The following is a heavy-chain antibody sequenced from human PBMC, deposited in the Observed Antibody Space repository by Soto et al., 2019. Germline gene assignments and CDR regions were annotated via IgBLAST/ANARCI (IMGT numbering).Heavy chain of an antibody. CDR3: ATQYYYNH. V-gene: IGHV3-21*01. J-gene: IGHJ4*02. CDR1: GFMFSAYT. CDR2: ITSNSDHI. Sequence: GGSLRLSCAAWGFMFSAYTISWVRQAPWKGLEWLSSITSNSDHIDYADSVRGRFTVYRDNARRSLYLQMDSLGAEDTGVYYCATQYYYNHSGPGTLVTVSS.